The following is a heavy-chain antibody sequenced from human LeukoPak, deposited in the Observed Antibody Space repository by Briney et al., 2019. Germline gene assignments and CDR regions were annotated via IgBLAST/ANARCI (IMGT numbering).Heavy chain of an antibody. CDR3: ARPAYYYDSSGSTGAFDI. D-gene: IGHD3-22*01. J-gene: IGHJ3*02. Sequence: GESLKISCQGSGYSFTSYWIGWVRQMPGKGLEWMGIIYPGDSDTRYSPSFQGQVTIPADKSISTAYLQWSSLKASDTAMYYCARPAYYYDSSGSTGAFDIWGQGTMVTVSS. V-gene: IGHV5-51*01. CDR2: IYPGDSDT. CDR1: GYSFTSYW.